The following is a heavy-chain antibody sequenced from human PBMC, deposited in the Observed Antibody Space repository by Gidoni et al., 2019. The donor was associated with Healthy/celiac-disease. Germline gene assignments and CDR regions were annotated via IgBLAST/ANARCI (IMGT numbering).Heavy chain of an antibody. Sequence: QVQLQESGPGLVKPSETLSLTCTVPGGSISSYYWSWIRQPPGKGLEWIGYIYYSGSTNYNPSLKSRVTISVDTSKNQFSLKLSSVTAADTAVYYCARGLDRDSSGWENWFDPWGQGTLVTVSS. J-gene: IGHJ5*02. V-gene: IGHV4-59*01. CDR3: ARGLDRDSSGWENWFDP. D-gene: IGHD6-19*01. CDR2: IYYSGST. CDR1: GGSISSYY.